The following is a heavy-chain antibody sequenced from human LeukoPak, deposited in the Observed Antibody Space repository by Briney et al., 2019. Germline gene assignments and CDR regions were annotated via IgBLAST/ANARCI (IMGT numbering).Heavy chain of an antibody. Sequence: PSETLSLTCAVYGGSFSGYYWSWIRQPPGKGLEWIGEINHSGSTNYNPSLKSRVTISVDTSKNQFSLKLSSVTAADTAVYYCARVQDTTVKAWIDYWGQGTLVTVSS. D-gene: IGHD4-17*01. CDR2: INHSGST. CDR1: GGSFSGYY. V-gene: IGHV4-34*01. J-gene: IGHJ4*02. CDR3: ARVQDTTVKAWIDY.